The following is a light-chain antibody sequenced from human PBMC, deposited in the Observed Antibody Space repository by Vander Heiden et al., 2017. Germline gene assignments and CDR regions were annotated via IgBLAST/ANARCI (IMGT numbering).Light chain of an antibody. J-gene: IGKJ1*01. V-gene: IGKV1-33*01. CDR3: QQYDNLPWT. CDR2: DAS. Sequence: DIQMTQSPSTLSASVGDRATLTCQASQDISNYLTWYQQKPGKAPKLLIYDASNLETGVPSMFSGSGSATDFTFTISSLQAEDIATYYCQQYDNLPWTFGQGTQVEIK. CDR1: QDISNY.